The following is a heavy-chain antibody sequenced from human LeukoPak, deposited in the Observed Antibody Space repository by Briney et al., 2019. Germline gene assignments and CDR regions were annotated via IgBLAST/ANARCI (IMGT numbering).Heavy chain of an antibody. V-gene: IGHV4-34*01. J-gene: IGHJ4*02. D-gene: IGHD5-12*01. Sequence: KPSETLSLTCAVYGGSFSGYYWSWIRQPPGKGLEWIGEINHSGSTNYNPSLKSRVTISVDTSKNQFSLKLSSVTAADTAVYYCARGSLERWLQLLGYWGQGTLVTVSS. CDR1: GGSFSGYY. CDR2: INHSGST. CDR3: ARGSLERWLQLLGY.